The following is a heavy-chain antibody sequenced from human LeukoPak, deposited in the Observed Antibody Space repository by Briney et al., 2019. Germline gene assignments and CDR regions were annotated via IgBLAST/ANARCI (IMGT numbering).Heavy chain of an antibody. D-gene: IGHD2-2*01. CDR3: ARTEHVYCSSTSCYVNWFDP. CDR1: GYTFTSYG. V-gene: IGHV1-18*01. Sequence: ASVKVSCKAYGYTFTSYGISWVRQAPGQGLEWMGWISAYNGNTNYAQKLQGRVTTTTDTSTSTAYMELRRLRSDDTGVYYCARTEHVYCSSTSCYVNWFDPWGQGTLVTVSS. J-gene: IGHJ5*02. CDR2: ISAYNGNT.